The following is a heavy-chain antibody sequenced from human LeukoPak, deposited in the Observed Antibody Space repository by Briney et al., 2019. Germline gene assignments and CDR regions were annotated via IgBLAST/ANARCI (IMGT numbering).Heavy chain of an antibody. CDR3: ARESNSGYDFLDY. V-gene: IGHV4-38-2*02. J-gene: IGHJ4*02. CDR2: FFLKGST. D-gene: IGHD5-12*01. Sequence: SETLSLTCTVSGYSITSAYYWGWIRQPPGKGLEWIGSFFLKGSTYYNPSLKSRVTISVDTSKNQFSLKLSSVTAADTAVYYCARESNSGYDFLDYWGQGTLVTVSS. CDR1: GYSITSAYY.